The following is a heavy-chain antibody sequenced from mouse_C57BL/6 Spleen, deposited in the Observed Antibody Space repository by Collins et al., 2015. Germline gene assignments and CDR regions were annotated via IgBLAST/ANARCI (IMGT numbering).Heavy chain of an antibody. D-gene: IGHD1-1*01. J-gene: IGHJ2*01. V-gene: IGHV5-9-1*02. CDR3: TRVNYGSSLYYFDY. Sequence: AYISSGGDYIYYADTVKGRFTISRDNARNTLYLQMSSLKSEDTAMYYCTRVNYGSSLYYFDYWGQGTTLTVSS. CDR2: ISSGGDYI.